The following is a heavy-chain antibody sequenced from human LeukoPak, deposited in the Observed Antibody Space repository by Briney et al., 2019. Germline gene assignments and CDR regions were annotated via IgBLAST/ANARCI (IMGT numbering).Heavy chain of an antibody. J-gene: IGHJ4*02. CDR3: AKELLWFGEIFDY. CDR1: GFTFSSYG. CDR2: ISYDGSNK. D-gene: IGHD3-10*01. Sequence: GGSLRLSCAASGFTFSSYGMHWVRQAPGKGLEWVAVISYDGSNKYYADSVKGRFTISRDNSKNTLYLQMNSLRAEDTAVYYCAKELLWFGEIFDYWGQGTLVTVSS. V-gene: IGHV3-30*18.